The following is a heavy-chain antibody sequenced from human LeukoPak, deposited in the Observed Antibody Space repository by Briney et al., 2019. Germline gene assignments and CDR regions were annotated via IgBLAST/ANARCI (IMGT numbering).Heavy chain of an antibody. CDR3: ARSSDSSSLQYFQH. J-gene: IGHJ1*01. Sequence: GGSLRLSCAASGFTFSSYGMHWVRQAPGKGLEWVAFIRYDGSNKYYADSVKGRFTISGDNAKNSLYLQMNSLRAEDTAVYYCARSSDSSSLQYFQHWGQGTLVTVSS. D-gene: IGHD6-6*01. V-gene: IGHV3-30*02. CDR2: IRYDGSNK. CDR1: GFTFSSYG.